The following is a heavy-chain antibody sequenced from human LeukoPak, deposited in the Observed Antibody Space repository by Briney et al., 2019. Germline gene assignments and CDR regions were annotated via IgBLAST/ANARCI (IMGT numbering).Heavy chain of an antibody. Sequence: GGSLRLSCAASGFIFSSYGMNWVRQAPGKGLEWVSSISSSSSYLYYADSMKGRFTISRDNAKNSLYLQMNSLRAEDTAVYYCARVAEAAAFDIWGQGTMVTVSS. CDR2: ISSSSSYL. D-gene: IGHD6-25*01. J-gene: IGHJ3*02. CDR1: GFIFSSYG. V-gene: IGHV3-21*01. CDR3: ARVAEAAAFDI.